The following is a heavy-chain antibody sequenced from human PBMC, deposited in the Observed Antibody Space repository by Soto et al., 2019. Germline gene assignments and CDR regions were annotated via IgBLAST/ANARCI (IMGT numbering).Heavy chain of an antibody. CDR2: IGYDGSNK. Sequence: QVQLVESGGGVVQPGRSLRLSCAASGFTFSSYGMHWVRQAPGKGLEWVAVIGYDGSNKYYADSVKGRFTISRDNSKNTLYLKMNSLRADDTAVYYCANAAGSSVLMVYAIPRMRHYSMDVWGQGTTVTVCS. CDR3: ANAAGSSVLMVYAIPRMRHYSMDV. J-gene: IGHJ6*02. D-gene: IGHD2-8*01. CDR1: GFTFSSYG. V-gene: IGHV3-33*06.